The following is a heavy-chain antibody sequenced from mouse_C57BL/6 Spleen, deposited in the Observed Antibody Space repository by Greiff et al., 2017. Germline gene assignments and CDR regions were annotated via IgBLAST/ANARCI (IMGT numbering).Heavy chain of an antibody. CDR3: ARWGDGYYHWYFDV. J-gene: IGHJ1*03. D-gene: IGHD2-3*01. CDR2: INPNNGGT. Sequence: VQLQQSGPELVKPGASVKISCKASGYTFTDYYMNSVKQSHGKSLEWIGDINPNNGGTSYNQKFKGKDTLTVDKSSSTAYMELRSLTSEDSAVYYCARWGDGYYHWYFDVWGTGTTVTVSS. V-gene: IGHV1-26*01. CDR1: GYTFTDYY.